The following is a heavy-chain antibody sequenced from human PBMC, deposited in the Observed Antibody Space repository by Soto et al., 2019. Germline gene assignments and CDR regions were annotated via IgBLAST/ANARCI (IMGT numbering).Heavy chain of an antibody. D-gene: IGHD3-3*01. CDR1: GLPFSGYA. Sequence: EVQLLESGGGSVQPGGSLNPSCEPSGLPFSGYAMSWVGQPPGKGLEWVSAISGSGGSTYDADSVKGRFTISRDNSKNTLYLQMNSLRAEDTAVYYCANGRWSPFDWGQGTLVTVSS. CDR3: ANGRWSPFD. V-gene: IGHV3-23*01. J-gene: IGHJ4*02. CDR2: ISGSGGST.